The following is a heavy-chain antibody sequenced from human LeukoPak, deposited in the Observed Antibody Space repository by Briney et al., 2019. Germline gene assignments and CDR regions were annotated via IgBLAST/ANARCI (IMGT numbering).Heavy chain of an antibody. CDR1: GGSISSGGYY. CDR2: IYYSGST. J-gene: IGHJ4*02. D-gene: IGHD2-2*01. CDR3: ARDNRGYCSSTSCYFGFDY. V-gene: IGHV4-31*03. Sequence: SSETLSLTCTVSGGSISSGGYYWSWIRQHPGKGLEWIGYIYYSGSTYYNPSLKSRVTISVDTSKNQFSLKLGSVTAADTAVYYCARDNRGYCSSTSCYFGFDYWGQGTLVTVSS.